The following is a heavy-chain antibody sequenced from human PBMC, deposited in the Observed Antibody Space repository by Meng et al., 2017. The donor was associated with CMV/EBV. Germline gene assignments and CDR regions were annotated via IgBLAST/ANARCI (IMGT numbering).Heavy chain of an antibody. CDR2: ISAYNGNT. CDR3: ARDTYRGNWKEFDY. V-gene: IGHV1-18*01. CDR1: GNIFTKNG. D-gene: IGHD1-20*01. Sequence: ASVKVSCKAPGNIFTKNGISWVRQAPGQRLEWMGWISAYNGNTNYAQKLQGRVTMTTDTSTSTAYMELRSLRSDDTAVYYCARDTYRGNWKEFDYWGQGTLVTVSS. J-gene: IGHJ4*02.